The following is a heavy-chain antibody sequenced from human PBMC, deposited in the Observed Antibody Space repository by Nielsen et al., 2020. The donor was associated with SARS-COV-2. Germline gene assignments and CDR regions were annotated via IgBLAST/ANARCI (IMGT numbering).Heavy chain of an antibody. Sequence: SGPTLVKPTQTLTLTCTFSGFSLSTSGMCVSWIRQPPGKALEWLALIYWDDDKRYSPSLKSRLTITKDTSKNQVVLTMTNMDPVDTATYYCAHSGYSSSSGYYYYGMDVWGQGTTVTVSS. D-gene: IGHD6-6*01. V-gene: IGHV2-5*08. CDR2: IYWDDDK. CDR3: AHSGYSSSSGYYYYGMDV. CDR1: GFSLSTSGMC. J-gene: IGHJ6*02.